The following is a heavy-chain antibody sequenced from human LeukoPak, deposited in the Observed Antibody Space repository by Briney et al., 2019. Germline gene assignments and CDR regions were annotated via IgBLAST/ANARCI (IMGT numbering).Heavy chain of an antibody. CDR1: GYTFTGYY. Sequence: ASVKVSCKASGYTFTGYYMHWVRQAPGQGLEWMGWINPNSGGTNYAQKFQGRVTMTRDTSISTAYMELSRLRSDDTAVYYCARRGNSMYYYYMDVWGKGTTVTVSS. CDR2: INPNSGGT. J-gene: IGHJ6*03. V-gene: IGHV1-2*02. D-gene: IGHD4-23*01. CDR3: ARRGNSMYYYYMDV.